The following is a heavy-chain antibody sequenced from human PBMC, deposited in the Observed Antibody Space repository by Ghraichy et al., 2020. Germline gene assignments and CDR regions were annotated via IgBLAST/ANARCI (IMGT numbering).Heavy chain of an antibody. Sequence: SETLSLTCAVYGGSFSGYYWSWIRQPPGKGLEWIGEINHSGSTNYNPSLKSRVTISVDTSKNQFSLKLSSVTAADTAVYYCASLRITIFGVVRPLNRWFDPWGQGTLVTVSS. CDR2: INHSGST. V-gene: IGHV4-34*01. CDR1: GGSFSGYY. D-gene: IGHD3-3*01. CDR3: ASLRITIFGVVRPLNRWFDP. J-gene: IGHJ5*02.